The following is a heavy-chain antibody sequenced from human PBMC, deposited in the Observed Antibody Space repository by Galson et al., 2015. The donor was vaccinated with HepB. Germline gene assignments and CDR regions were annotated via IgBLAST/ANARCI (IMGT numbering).Heavy chain of an antibody. Sequence: SLRLSCAGSGFTFSNTWMSWVRQAPGKGLEWVGRIKSKIDGGTTDYAAPVKGRFTTSRDDSKNMLYLQMNSLKTEDTAVYYCTTMGPPNYYYDSSADDYWGQGTLVTVSS. CDR3: TTMGPPNYYYDSSADDY. CDR2: IKSKIDGGTT. CDR1: GFTFSNTW. J-gene: IGHJ4*02. D-gene: IGHD3-22*01. V-gene: IGHV3-15*01.